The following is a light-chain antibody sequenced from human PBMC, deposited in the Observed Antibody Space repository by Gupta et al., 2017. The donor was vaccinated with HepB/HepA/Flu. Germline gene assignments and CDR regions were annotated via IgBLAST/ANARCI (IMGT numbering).Light chain of an antibody. Sequence: QSALTQPASVSGSPGQSITISCTGTSSDVGAQNFVSWYQQHPGKAPKLIIYDVFNRPSGVSNRFSGSKSGNTASLTISGLQAEDEADYHCNAYATTYTYVFGTGTKVTVL. V-gene: IGLV2-14*03. CDR1: SSDVGAQNF. CDR2: DVF. J-gene: IGLJ1*01. CDR3: NAYATTYTYV.